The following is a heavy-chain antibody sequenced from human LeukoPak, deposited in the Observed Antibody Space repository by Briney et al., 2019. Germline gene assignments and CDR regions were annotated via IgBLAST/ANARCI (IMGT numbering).Heavy chain of an antibody. CDR1: GYTFTGYY. V-gene: IGHV1-2*06. J-gene: IGHJ6*03. CDR3: ARGDGYINYYYYMDV. D-gene: IGHD1-1*01. Sequence: ASAKVSCKASGYTFTGYYMHWVRQAPGQGLEWMGRINPNSGGTNYAQKFQGRVTMTRDTSISTAYMELSRLRSDDTAVYYCARGDGYINYYYYMDVWGKGTTVTVSS. CDR2: INPNSGGT.